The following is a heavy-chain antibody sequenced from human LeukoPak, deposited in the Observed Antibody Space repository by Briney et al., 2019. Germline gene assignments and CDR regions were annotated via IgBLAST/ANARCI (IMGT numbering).Heavy chain of an antibody. CDR1: GFTFSRNC. CDR2: ISTSSSYI. CDR3: ARESYYYDSSGYYSPAGFDY. D-gene: IGHD3-22*01. Sequence: GGSLRLSCAASGFTFSRNCMNWVRQAPGKGLEWVSSISTSSSYIYYADSVKGRFTISRNNGKNSLYLQMNSLRAEDTAVYYCARESYYYDSSGYYSPAGFDYWGQGTLVTVSS. V-gene: IGHV3-21*01. J-gene: IGHJ4*02.